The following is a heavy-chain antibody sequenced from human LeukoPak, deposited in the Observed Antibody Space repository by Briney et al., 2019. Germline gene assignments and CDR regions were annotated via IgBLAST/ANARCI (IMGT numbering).Heavy chain of an antibody. Sequence: GGSLRLPCVASGFTFSSTTMGWVRQAPGRGLEWVSSITAIDGRTYYADSVRGRFTISRDNSKNTVYLQLDSLRAGDTAIYYCTKDRRGPAAGTWYFDSWGQRTLVTVSS. D-gene: IGHD6-13*01. V-gene: IGHV3-23*01. CDR2: ITAIDGRT. J-gene: IGHJ4*02. CDR3: TKDRRGPAAGTWYFDS. CDR1: GFTFSSTT.